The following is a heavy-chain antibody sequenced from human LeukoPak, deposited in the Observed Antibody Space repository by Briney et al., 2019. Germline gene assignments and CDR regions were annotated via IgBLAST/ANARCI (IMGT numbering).Heavy chain of an antibody. CDR2: INHSGST. Sequence: SETLSLTCAVYGGSFSGYHWSWIRQPPGKGLEWIGEINHSGSTNYNPSLKSRVTISVDTSKNQFSLKLSSVTAADTAVYYCARVGRRGNYWGQGTLVTVSS. CDR3: ARVGRRGNY. CDR1: GGSFSGYH. V-gene: IGHV4-34*01. J-gene: IGHJ4*02.